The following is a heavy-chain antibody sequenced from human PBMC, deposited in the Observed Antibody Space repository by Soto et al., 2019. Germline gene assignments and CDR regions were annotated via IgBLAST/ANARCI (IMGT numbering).Heavy chain of an antibody. V-gene: IGHV4-59*08. D-gene: IGHD6-19*01. CDR2: IYYSGGT. CDR3: ARGWYGLFDY. Sequence: SETLSLTCTVSSDSISNYYWSWIRQPPGKGLEWIGYIYYSGGTDYNPSLKSRVTISVDTSKNQFSLKLSSVTAADTAVYYCARGWYGLFDYWGQGTLVTVSS. J-gene: IGHJ4*02. CDR1: SDSISNYY.